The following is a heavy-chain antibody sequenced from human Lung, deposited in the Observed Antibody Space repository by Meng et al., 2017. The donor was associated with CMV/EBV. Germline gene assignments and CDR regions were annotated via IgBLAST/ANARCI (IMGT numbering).Heavy chain of an antibody. CDR2: ISSTSAYI. J-gene: IGHJ6*02. CDR1: EFIFSSYR. CDR3: TRDIRGSDYYYGMDV. D-gene: IGHD3-10*01. V-gene: IGHV3-21*01. Sequence: GESLKTSCAAFEFIFSSYRMNWVRQAPGKGLEWVSFISSTSAYIDYADSVKGHFTISRDNARNSLFLQMNSLRAEGTAVYYCTRDIRGSDYYYGMDVWGQGTTVTVSS.